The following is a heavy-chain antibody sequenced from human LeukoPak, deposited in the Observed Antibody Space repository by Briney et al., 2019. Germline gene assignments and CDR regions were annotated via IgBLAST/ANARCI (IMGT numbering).Heavy chain of an antibody. CDR2: IWYDGSNK. Sequence: QPGRSLRLSCAASGFTFSSYGMHWVRQAPGKGLEWVAVIWYDGSNKYYADSVKGRFTISRDNSKNTLYLQMNSLRAEDTAVYYCAMVAGTANVDYFDYWGQGTLVTVSS. CDR3: AMVAGTANVDYFDY. J-gene: IGHJ4*02. V-gene: IGHV3-33*01. D-gene: IGHD6-19*01. CDR1: GFTFSSYG.